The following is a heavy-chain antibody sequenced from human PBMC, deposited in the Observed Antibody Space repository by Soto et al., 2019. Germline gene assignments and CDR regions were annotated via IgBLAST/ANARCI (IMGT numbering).Heavy chain of an antibody. CDR2: IYHSGST. V-gene: IGHV4-30-2*01. Sequence: SATLSLTCAVFRPSISSCGYSWSWIRQPPGKGLEWIGYIYHSGSTYYNPSLKSRVTVSVDRSKNQFSLKLSSVTAADTAVYYCARVPDRWGQGTLVTVS. CDR1: RPSISSCGYS. J-gene: IGHJ5*02. D-gene: IGHD2-2*01. CDR3: ARVPDR.